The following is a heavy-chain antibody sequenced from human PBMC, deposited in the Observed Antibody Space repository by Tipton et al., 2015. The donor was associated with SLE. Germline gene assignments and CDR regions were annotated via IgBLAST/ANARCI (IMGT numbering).Heavy chain of an antibody. CDR3: ARDLDWNGRGYYYYYMDV. J-gene: IGHJ6*03. CDR2: IYTSGST. D-gene: IGHD1-1*01. V-gene: IGHV4-4*07. Sequence: TLSLTCTVSGVSISPNYWSWIRQPAGKGLEWIGRIYTSGSTNYNPSLKSRVTISDDTSKTQFSLKLSSVSAADTAVYYCARDLDWNGRGYYYYYMDVWGKGTTVTVSS. CDR1: GVSISPNY.